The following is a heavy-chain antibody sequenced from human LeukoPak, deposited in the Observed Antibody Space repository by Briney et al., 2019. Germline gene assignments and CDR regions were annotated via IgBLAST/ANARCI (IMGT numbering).Heavy chain of an antibody. J-gene: IGHJ4*02. Sequence: GASVKVSCKASGGTFSSYAISWVRQAPGQGLEWMGGIIPIFGTANYAQKFQGRVTITTDESTSTAYMELRSLRSDDTAVYYCARIGYQKLSYFDYWGQGTLVTVSS. CDR3: ARIGYQKLSYFDY. V-gene: IGHV1-69*05. D-gene: IGHD2-2*01. CDR1: GGTFSSYA. CDR2: IIPIFGTA.